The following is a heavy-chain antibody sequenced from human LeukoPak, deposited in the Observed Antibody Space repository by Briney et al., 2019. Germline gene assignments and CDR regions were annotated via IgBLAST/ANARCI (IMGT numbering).Heavy chain of an antibody. J-gene: IGHJ4*02. D-gene: IGHD3-22*01. V-gene: IGHV3-53*01. Sequence: GGSLRLYCAVSGFGVSSNHVAWVRQAPGKGLEWVSVRQPGNASYYADSVKGRFTTSADSSKNSLYLQMNNLRSEDTALYYCARERDYDTYFDYWGQGTLVTASS. CDR1: GFGVSSNH. CDR3: ARERDYDTYFDY. CDR2: RQPGNAS.